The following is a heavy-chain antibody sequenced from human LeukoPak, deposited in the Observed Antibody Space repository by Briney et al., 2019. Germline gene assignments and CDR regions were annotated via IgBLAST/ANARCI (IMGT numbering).Heavy chain of an antibody. CDR1: GYTFTSYA. CDR3: ARDSSGRYTEGYFDY. CDR2: INAGNGNT. Sequence: EASVKVSCKASGYTFTSYAMHWVRQAPGQRLEWMGWINAGNGNTKYSQKFQGRVTITRDTSASTAYMELSSLRSEDTAVYYCARDSSGRYTEGYFDYWGQGTLVTVSS. V-gene: IGHV1-3*01. D-gene: IGHD6-19*01. J-gene: IGHJ4*02.